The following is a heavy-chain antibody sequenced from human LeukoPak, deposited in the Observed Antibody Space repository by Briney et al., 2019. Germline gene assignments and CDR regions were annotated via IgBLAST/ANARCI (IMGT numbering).Heavy chain of an antibody. D-gene: IGHD2-21*02. CDR2: AYYSGTT. CDR3: ARGAMVTATLMFDS. V-gene: IGHV4-59*01. CDR1: GGSISNYY. J-gene: IGHJ4*02. Sequence: SETLSLTCSVSGGSISNYYWTWIRQPPGKGLEWIGNAYYSGTTYYNPSLKSRVTMSVDTSKNQFSLKLTSVTAADTAVYYCARGAMVTATLMFDSWGQGTLVTVSS.